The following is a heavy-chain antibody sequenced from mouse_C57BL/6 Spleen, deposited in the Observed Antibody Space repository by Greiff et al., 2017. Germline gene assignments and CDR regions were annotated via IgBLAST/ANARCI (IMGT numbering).Heavy chain of an antibody. V-gene: IGHV1-69*01. Sequence: QVQLKQSGAELVMPGASVKLSCKASGYTFTSYWMHWVKQRPGQGLEWFGEIDPSDSYTNYNQKFKGKSTLTVDKSSSTAYMQLSSLTSEDSAVYYCAREAPNDYYGSSRGAWFAYWGQGTLVTVSA. D-gene: IGHD1-1*01. CDR2: IDPSDSYT. CDR1: GYTFTSYW. CDR3: AREAPNDYYGSSRGAWFAY. J-gene: IGHJ3*01.